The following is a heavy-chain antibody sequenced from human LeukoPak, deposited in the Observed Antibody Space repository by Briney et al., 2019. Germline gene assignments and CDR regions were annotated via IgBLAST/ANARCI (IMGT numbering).Heavy chain of an antibody. D-gene: IGHD4-23*01. CDR1: GFTVSGNY. V-gene: IGHV3-53*01. Sequence: GGSLRLSCAVSGFTVSGNYMSWVRHAPGRGLEWGSLIYSGGTTYYADSVKGRFTITRDKSKNTLYLQMNSLRAEDTAVYYWARRAGGYSHPYDYWGQGILVTVSS. CDR3: ARRAGGYSHPYDY. CDR2: IYSGGTT. J-gene: IGHJ4*02.